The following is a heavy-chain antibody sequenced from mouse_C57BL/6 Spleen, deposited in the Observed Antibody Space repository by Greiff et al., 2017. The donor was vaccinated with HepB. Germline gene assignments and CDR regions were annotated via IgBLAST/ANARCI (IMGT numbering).Heavy chain of an antibody. CDR2: IDPENGDT. V-gene: IGHV14-4*01. D-gene: IGHD2-2*01. J-gene: IGHJ2*01. CDR3: TVYGDDNYMDY. CDR1: GFNINDDY. Sequence: VQLQQSGAELVRPGASVKLSCTASGFNINDDYMHWVKQRPEQGLEWIGWIDPENGDTEYASKFQGKATITADTSSNTAYLQLSSLTSEDTAVYYCTVYGDDNYMDYWGQGTTLTVSS.